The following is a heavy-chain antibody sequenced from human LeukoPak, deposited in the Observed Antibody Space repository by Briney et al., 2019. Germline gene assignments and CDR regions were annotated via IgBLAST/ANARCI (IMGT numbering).Heavy chain of an antibody. CDR2: ISYDGSNK. CDR3: ARDRGWAFDI. CDR1: GFTFNSYA. V-gene: IGHV3-30-3*01. Sequence: GGSLGLSCAASGFTFNSYAMHWVRQAPGKGLEWVAVISYDGSNKHYADSVKGRLTIPRDNSKNTMYLQMNGLRIEDTAVYYCARDRGWAFDIWGQGTMVTVSS. J-gene: IGHJ3*02.